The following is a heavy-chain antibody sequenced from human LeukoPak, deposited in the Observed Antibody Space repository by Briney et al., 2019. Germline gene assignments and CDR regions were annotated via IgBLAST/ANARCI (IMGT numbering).Heavy chain of an antibody. Sequence: GASVKASCKASGYTFTSYGISWVRQAPGQGLEWMGWISAYNGNTNYAQKLQGRVTMTTDTSTSTAYMELRSLRSDDTAVYYCARINGGWYTGWFDPWGQGTLVTVSS. CDR3: ARINGGWYTGWFDP. V-gene: IGHV1-18*01. J-gene: IGHJ5*02. CDR2: ISAYNGNT. D-gene: IGHD6-19*01. CDR1: GYTFTSYG.